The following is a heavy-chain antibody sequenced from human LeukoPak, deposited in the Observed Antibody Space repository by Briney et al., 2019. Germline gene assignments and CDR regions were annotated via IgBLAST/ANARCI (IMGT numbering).Heavy chain of an antibody. J-gene: IGHJ4*02. V-gene: IGHV5-51*01. D-gene: IGHD3-10*01. CDR2: IYPGDSDT. CDR1: GYSFTSYW. CDR3: ARAGSGSYYPNYFDY. Sequence: GESLKISCKGSGYSFTSYWIGWVRQMPGKGLERMGIIYPGDSDTRYSPSFQGQVTISADKSISTAYLQWSSLKASDTAMYYCARAGSGSYYPNYFDYWGQGTLVTVSS.